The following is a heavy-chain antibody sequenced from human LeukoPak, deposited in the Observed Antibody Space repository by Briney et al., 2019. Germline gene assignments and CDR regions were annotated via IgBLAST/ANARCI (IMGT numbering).Heavy chain of an antibody. J-gene: IGHJ3*02. CDR1: GYTFTSHG. Sequence: GASVKVSCKASGYTFTSHGISWVRQAPGQGLEWMGWISAYNGNTNYAQKLQGRVTMTRDTSTSTVYMELSSLRSEDTAVYYCARDFPFYSSTRGDAFDIWGQGTMVTVSS. CDR3: ARDFPFYSSTRGDAFDI. CDR2: ISAYNGNT. V-gene: IGHV1-18*01. D-gene: IGHD6-13*01.